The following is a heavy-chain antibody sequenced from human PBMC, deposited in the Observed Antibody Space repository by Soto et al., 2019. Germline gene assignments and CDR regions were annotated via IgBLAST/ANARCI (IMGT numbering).Heavy chain of an antibody. CDR2: VYYSGST. CDR1: GGSISSYY. J-gene: IGHJ4*02. V-gene: IGHV4-59*01. D-gene: IGHD6-19*01. CDR3: ARDIGAVAASYYFDY. Sequence: SETLSLTCTVSGGSISSYYWSWIGQPPGKGLEWIGYVYYSGSTNYNPSLKSRVTISVDTSQNQFSLKLSSVTAADTAVYYCARDIGAVAASYYFDYWGQGTLLTVSS.